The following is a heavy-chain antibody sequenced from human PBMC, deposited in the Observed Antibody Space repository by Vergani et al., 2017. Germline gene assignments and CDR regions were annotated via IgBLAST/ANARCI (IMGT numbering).Heavy chain of an antibody. D-gene: IGHD6-6*01. CDR2: IYYSGST. CDR1: GGSISRGGYY. CDR3: ARWVDSSSPHLDY. V-gene: IGHV4-31*03. Sequence: QVQLQESGPGLVKPSQTLSLTCTVSGGSISRGGYYWSWIRQHPGKGLEWIGYIYYSGSTYYNPSLKSRVTIAVDTSKNQYPLKLRSVTAADTAVYYCARWVDSSSPHLDYWGQGTLVTVST. J-gene: IGHJ4*02.